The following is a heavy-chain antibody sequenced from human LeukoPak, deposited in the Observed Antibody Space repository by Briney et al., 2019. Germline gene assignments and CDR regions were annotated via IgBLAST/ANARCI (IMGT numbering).Heavy chain of an antibody. CDR3: ARDQEGYFDY. CDR2: IKQDGSDK. J-gene: IGHJ4*02. Sequence: GGSLRLSCAASGFTFTKYWMTWVRQAPGKGLEWVGNIKQDGSDKNYMDSVKGRFTISRDNAKNSLYLQMNSLRAEDTAVYYCARDQEGYFDYWGQGTLVTVSS. CDR1: GFTFTKYW. V-gene: IGHV3-7*01.